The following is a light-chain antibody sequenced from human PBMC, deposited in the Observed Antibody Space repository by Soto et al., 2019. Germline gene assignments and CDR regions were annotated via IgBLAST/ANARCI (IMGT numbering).Light chain of an antibody. J-gene: IGKJ4*01. CDR2: DAS. CDR3: QMYGSSSV. Sequence: EIVLTQSPGTPSLSPGERATLSCRASQSLSTTYLAWYQQKPGQAPRLLIYDASNRAPGIPDRFSGSGSGPDFTLTISRLEPEDFAVYHCQMYGSSSVFGGGTKVDIK. V-gene: IGKV3-20*01. CDR1: QSLSTTY.